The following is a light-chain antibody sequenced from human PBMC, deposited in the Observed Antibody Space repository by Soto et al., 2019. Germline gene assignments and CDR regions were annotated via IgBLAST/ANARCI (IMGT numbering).Light chain of an antibody. CDR3: QQHHSIPRT. Sequence: DIVMTQSPLSLPVTPGEPASISCRSSQSLLHSNGYNYLDWYLQKPGQSPQLLIYLGSNRASGVPDRFSGSGSGTDFTLTISSLQAEDVAVYYCQQHHSIPRTFGQGTKVEIK. CDR1: QSLLHSNGYNY. J-gene: IGKJ1*01. V-gene: IGKV2-28*01. CDR2: LGS.